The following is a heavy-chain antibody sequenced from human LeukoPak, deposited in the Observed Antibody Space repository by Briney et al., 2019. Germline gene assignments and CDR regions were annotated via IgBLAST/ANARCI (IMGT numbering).Heavy chain of an antibody. CDR3: ARDLRGPLRYFDWPNLDY. D-gene: IGHD3-9*01. Sequence: GASVTVSCTASGYTFTSYYMHWVRQAPGQGLEWMGLINPSGGSASYAQKFQGRVTMTRDTSTSTVYMELSSLRSEDTAVYYCARDLRGPLRYFDWPNLDYWGQGTLVTVSS. V-gene: IGHV1-46*01. CDR1: GYTFTSYY. CDR2: INPSGGSA. J-gene: IGHJ4*02.